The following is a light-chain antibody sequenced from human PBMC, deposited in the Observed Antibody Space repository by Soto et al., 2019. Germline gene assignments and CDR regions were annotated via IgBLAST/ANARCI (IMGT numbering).Light chain of an antibody. Sequence: QSALTQPASVSGSPGQSITISCTGTSSDVGGYNYVSWYQQHPGKAPKFMIYDVSNRPSGVSNRFSGFKSGNTASLTISGLQAEDEADYYCCSYTTSNTRQIVFGTGTKVTV. CDR1: SSDVGGYNY. J-gene: IGLJ1*01. CDR2: DVS. CDR3: CSYTTSNTRQIV. V-gene: IGLV2-14*01.